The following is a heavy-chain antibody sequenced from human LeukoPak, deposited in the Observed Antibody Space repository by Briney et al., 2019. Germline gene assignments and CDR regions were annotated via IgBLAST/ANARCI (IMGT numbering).Heavy chain of an antibody. Sequence: ASVKVSCKASGYTFTSYDVNWVRQAAGQGLEWMGWMNPNSGNTGYAQKFQGRVTMTRNTSVSTAYMELSSLRSDDTAVYFCATFDESRGYSVDSWGQGTLVTVSS. V-gene: IGHV1-8*01. D-gene: IGHD3-22*01. CDR1: GYTFTSYD. CDR3: ATFDESRGYSVDS. J-gene: IGHJ4*02. CDR2: MNPNSGNT.